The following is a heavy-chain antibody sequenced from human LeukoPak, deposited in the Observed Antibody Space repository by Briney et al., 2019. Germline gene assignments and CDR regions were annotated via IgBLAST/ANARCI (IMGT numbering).Heavy chain of an antibody. Sequence: GGSLRLSCAASGFTFSSYAMSWVRQAPGKGLEWVSAISGSGGSTYYADSVKGRFTISRDNSKNTLYLQMNSLRAEDTAIYYCTRRREVQSKVLEYYYYYMDVWGKGTTVTVSS. D-gene: IGHD1-26*01. CDR3: TRRREVQSKVLEYYYYYMDV. CDR1: GFTFSSYA. CDR2: ISGSGGST. V-gene: IGHV3-23*01. J-gene: IGHJ6*03.